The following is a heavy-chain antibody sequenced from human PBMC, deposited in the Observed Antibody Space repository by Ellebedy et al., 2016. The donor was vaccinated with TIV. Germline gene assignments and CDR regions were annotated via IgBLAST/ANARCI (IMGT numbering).Heavy chain of an antibody. CDR1: GFTFSSYS. J-gene: IGHJ6*02. CDR2: ISRTSNII. Sequence: GESLKISCAASGFTFSSYSLNWVRQAPGKGLEWISYISRTSNIIYYADSVRGRFTISRDDAKNSLYLQMNSLRAEDTAVYYCASFGPGYYYYGMDVWGQGTTVTVSS. V-gene: IGHV3-48*01. CDR3: ASFGPGYYYYGMDV. D-gene: IGHD3-16*01.